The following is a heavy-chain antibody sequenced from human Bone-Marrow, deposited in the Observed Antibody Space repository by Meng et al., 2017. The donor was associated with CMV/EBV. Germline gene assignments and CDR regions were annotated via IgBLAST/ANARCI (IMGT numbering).Heavy chain of an antibody. J-gene: IGHJ4*02. CDR2: IRYDGSNK. CDR1: GFTLSDFE. Sequence: GGSLRLSCAASGFTLSDFEINWVRQTPGKGLEWVAFIRYDGSNKYYADSVKGRFTISRDNSKNTLYLQMNSLRAEDTAVYYCAKELGGFDYWGEGTLVTVSS. CDR3: AKELGGFDY. V-gene: IGHV3-30*02. D-gene: IGHD3-16*01.